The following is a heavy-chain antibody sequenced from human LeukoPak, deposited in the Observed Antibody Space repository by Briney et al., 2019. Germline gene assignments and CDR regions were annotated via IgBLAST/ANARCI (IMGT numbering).Heavy chain of an antibody. Sequence: ASVKVSCKASAYTFTDSYMHWVRQAPGQGLEWMGWINPNSGDTNYAQKFQGRVTMTRDTSISTAYMELTGLRSDDSAFYYCAISRWDSGSYFDFWGQGTLATVSS. CDR1: AYTFTDSY. J-gene: IGHJ4*02. D-gene: IGHD3-10*01. V-gene: IGHV1-2*02. CDR2: INPNSGDT. CDR3: AISRWDSGSYFDF.